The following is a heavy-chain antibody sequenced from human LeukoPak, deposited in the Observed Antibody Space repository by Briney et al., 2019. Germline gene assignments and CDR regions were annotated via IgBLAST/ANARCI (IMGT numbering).Heavy chain of an antibody. Sequence: SETLSLTCGVSGGSISNTNWWSWVRQPPGQGLEWIGEISLTGLTHYNPSLESRVTVSLDKSKNQLSLNLTSVTAADTAVYYCSRENGAFSPFGYWGQGTLVTVLS. CDR1: GGSISNTNW. V-gene: IGHV4-4*02. D-gene: IGHD2-8*01. CDR3: SRENGAFSPFGY. CDR2: ISLTGLT. J-gene: IGHJ4*02.